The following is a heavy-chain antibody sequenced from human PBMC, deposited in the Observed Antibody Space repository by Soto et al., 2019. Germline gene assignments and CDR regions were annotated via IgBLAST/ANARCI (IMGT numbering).Heavy chain of an antibody. V-gene: IGHV3-30*18. CDR3: AKDGRRYCSGGSCYYFEY. Sequence: PVGSLRLSCASSVFTFSSYGMHWVRHSPGKWLEWVAVISYDGSNKYYADSVKGRFTISRDNSKNTLYLQMNSLRAEDTAVYYCAKDGRRYCSGGSCYYFEYWGQGTLVTVSS. CDR2: ISYDGSNK. CDR1: VFTFSSYG. D-gene: IGHD2-15*01. J-gene: IGHJ4*02.